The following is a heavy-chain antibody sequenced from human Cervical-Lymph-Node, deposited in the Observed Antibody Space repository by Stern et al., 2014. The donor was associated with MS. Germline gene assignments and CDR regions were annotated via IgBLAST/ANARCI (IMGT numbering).Heavy chain of an antibody. V-gene: IGHV1-69*01. CDR3: ARLGIAVANST. D-gene: IGHD6-19*01. CDR1: GGTFSSYT. CDR2: TIPIFGTA. J-gene: IGHJ5*02. Sequence: QMQLVQSGAEVKKPGSSVKVSCKASGGTFSSYTISWVRQAPGQGLEWMGGTIPIFGTANYAQKFQGRVAITADESTSTAYMELSSLRSEDTAVYYCARLGIAVANSTWGQGTLVTVSS.